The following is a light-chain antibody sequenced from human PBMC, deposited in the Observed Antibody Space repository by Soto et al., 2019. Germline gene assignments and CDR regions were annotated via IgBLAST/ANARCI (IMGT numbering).Light chain of an antibody. CDR1: QSINRD. CDR3: QQYDNWPRT. V-gene: IGKV3D-15*01. J-gene: IGKJ1*01. Sequence: EIVMTQSPATLSVSPGESATLSCRASQSINRDLAWYEQKPGQTPRRVIYGASTWGTGVPPRFTGSGSGTDFTLTISSLQSEDFAVYYCQQYDNWPRTFGQGTKVDIK. CDR2: GAS.